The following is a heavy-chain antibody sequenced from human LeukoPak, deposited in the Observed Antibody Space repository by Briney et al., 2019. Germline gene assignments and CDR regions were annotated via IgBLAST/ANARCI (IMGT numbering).Heavy chain of an antibody. J-gene: IGHJ6*02. Sequence: ASVKVSCKASGGTFSSYAISWVRQAPGQGLEWMGRVIPILGIANYAQKFQGRVTITADKSTSTAYMELSSLRSEDTAVYYCARDPANDYGDYNYYYYGMDVWGQGTTVTVSS. V-gene: IGHV1-69*04. CDR1: GGTFSSYA. CDR3: ARDPANDYGDYNYYYYGMDV. CDR2: VIPILGIA. D-gene: IGHD4-17*01.